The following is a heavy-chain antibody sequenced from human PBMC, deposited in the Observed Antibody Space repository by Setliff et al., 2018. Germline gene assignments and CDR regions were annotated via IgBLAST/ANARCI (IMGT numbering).Heavy chain of an antibody. V-gene: IGHV1-18*01. CDR3: ARDWRDYGAMGY. D-gene: IGHD4-17*01. CDR1: GGTFSSYA. Sequence: ASVKVSCKASGGTFSSYAISWVRQAPGQGLEWMGWISAYNGNTNYAQKLQGRVTMTTDTSTSTAYMELRSLRSDDTAVYYCARDWRDYGAMGYWGQGTLVTV. CDR2: ISAYNGNT. J-gene: IGHJ4*02.